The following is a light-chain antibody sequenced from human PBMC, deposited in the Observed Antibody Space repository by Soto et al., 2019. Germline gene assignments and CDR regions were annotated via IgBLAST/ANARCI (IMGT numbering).Light chain of an antibody. CDR2: GAS. CDR1: QAVSSIL. Sequence: EVVLTQSPGTLSLSPGERATLSCRASQAVSSILLAWYQQKPGQAPRLLIYGASSRATGIPDSFSGSGSGTDFTLTVSRLEPEDFAVYYCQQHGTSPIFGGGTTVDIK. V-gene: IGKV3-20*01. J-gene: IGKJ4*01. CDR3: QQHGTSPI.